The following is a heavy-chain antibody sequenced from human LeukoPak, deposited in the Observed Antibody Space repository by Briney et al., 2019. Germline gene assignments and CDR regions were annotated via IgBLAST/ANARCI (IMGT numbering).Heavy chain of an antibody. CDR3: AKDSSGYPLDY. CDR2: ISAYNGNT. J-gene: IGHJ4*02. D-gene: IGHD3-22*01. CDR1: GYTFTSYY. V-gene: IGHV1-18*04. Sequence: ASVKVSCEASGYTFTSYYMHWVRQAPGQGLEWMGWISAYNGNTNYAQKLQGRVTMTTDTSTSTAYMELRSLRSDDTAVYYCAKDSSGYPLDYWGQGTLVTVSS.